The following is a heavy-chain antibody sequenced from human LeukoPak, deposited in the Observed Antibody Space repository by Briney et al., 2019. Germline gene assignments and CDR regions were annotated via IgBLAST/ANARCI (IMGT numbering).Heavy chain of an antibody. D-gene: IGHD2-2*01. CDR3: ARDVREYCSTSSCPPYYSDY. Sequence: GGSLRLSCAASGFTFRNYYMSWVRQAPGKGLEWVANIRQDGSDKYYADSVKGRFTISRDNARHSLSLHMNSLRVEDTAVYYCARDVREYCSTSSCPPYYSDYWGQGTLVTVSS. J-gene: IGHJ4*02. CDR1: GFTFRNYY. CDR2: IRQDGSDK. V-gene: IGHV3-7*01.